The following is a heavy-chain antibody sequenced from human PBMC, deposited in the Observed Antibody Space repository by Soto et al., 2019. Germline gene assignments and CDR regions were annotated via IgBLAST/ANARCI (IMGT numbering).Heavy chain of an antibody. CDR3: AITNHYEEGGTGAFDI. CDR2: IYYSGST. J-gene: IGHJ3*02. D-gene: IGHD4-17*01. V-gene: IGHV4-59*08. Sequence: PSETLSLTCTVSGGSISSYYWSWIRQPPGKGLEWIGYIYYSGSTNYNPSLKSRVTISVDTSKNQFSLKLSSVTAADTAVYYCAITNHYEEGGTGAFDIWGQGTMVTVSS. CDR1: GGSISSYY.